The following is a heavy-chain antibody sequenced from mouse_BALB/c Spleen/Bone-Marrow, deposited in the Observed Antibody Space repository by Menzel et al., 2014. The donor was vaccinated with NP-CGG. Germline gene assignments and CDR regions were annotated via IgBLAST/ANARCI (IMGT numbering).Heavy chain of an antibody. V-gene: IGHV1-87*01. D-gene: IGHD3-2*02. CDR1: GYTFTSYW. CDR3: ARGYPSDY. Sequence: QVQLQQSGAGLARPGASAKLSCKASGYTFTSYWMQWVKQRPGQGLEWIGAIYPGDGDTRYTQKFKGKATLTADKSSSTAYMQLSSLASEDSAVYYCARGYPSDYWGQGTTLTVSS. J-gene: IGHJ2*01. CDR2: IYPGDGDT.